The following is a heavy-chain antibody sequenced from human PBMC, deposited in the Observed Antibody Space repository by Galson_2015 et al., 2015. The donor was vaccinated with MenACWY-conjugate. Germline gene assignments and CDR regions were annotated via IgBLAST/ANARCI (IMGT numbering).Heavy chain of an antibody. Sequence: SVKVSCKASGYNFISYPLHWVRQAPGQSLEWMGWINAGTGNTKYSQKFQDRVTITRDTSASTAYVELSSLRSEDTAVYYCARSGTIYGMDVWGQGTTVTVSS. D-gene: IGHD5-12*01. J-gene: IGHJ6*02. CDR1: GYNFISYP. CDR3: ARSGTIYGMDV. V-gene: IGHV1-3*01. CDR2: INAGTGNT.